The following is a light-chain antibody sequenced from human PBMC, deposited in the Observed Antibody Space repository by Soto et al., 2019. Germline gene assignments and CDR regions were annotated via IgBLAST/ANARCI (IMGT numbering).Light chain of an antibody. CDR1: QAISFS. V-gene: IGKV1-27*01. Sequence: DIQMTQSPSSLSASIGDRVTITCRASQAISFSLMWYQQRPGKVPKLLIYGASTLQSGVPSRFSGSVSGTDFTLTISSLQPEDVATYYCQKYDSAPHTFGQGTKVEI. CDR3: QKYDSAPHT. J-gene: IGKJ1*01. CDR2: GAS.